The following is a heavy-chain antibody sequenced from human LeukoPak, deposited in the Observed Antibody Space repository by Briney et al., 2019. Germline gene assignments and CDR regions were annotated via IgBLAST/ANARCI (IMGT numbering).Heavy chain of an antibody. CDR2: IYYSGST. V-gene: IGHV4-59*01. D-gene: IGHD6-13*01. J-gene: IGHJ4*02. CDR3: ARGGVAGGCDY. CDR1: GGSISSYY. Sequence: SETLSLTCTVSGGSISSYYWSWIRQPPGKGLEWIGYIYYSGSTNYNPSLKSRVTISVDTSKNQFSLKLSSVTAADTAVYYCARGGVAGGCDYWGQGTLVTVSS.